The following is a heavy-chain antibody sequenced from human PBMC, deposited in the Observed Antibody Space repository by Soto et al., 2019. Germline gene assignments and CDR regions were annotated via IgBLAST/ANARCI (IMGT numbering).Heavy chain of an antibody. CDR2: INPATGAA. V-gene: IGHV1-2*02. Sequence: QLHLVQSGAVVKKPGASVTVSCSASGYPVTAYYMHWVRQAPGRGLEWMGGINPATGAAKYTQTFQGRGHLARDTSTSTVFKELSGLTSGDTAVFYCARGGGVGVAGSAAFDMWGQGTLVTVSS. D-gene: IGHD3-3*01. J-gene: IGHJ3*02. CDR1: GYPVTAYY. CDR3: ARGGGVGVAGSAAFDM.